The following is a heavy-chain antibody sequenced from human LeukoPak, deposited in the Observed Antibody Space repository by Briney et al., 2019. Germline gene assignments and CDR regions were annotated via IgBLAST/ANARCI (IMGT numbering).Heavy chain of an antibody. CDR3: ARDWGSTGYDLYDS. J-gene: IGHJ4*02. CDR1: GFIFSNYW. V-gene: IGHV3-7*01. Sequence: GGSLRLSCAASGFIFSNYWMTWVRQAPGKGLEWVSHIRQDGSERHYVDSVKDRFTISRDNAKNSLDLQMDSLRAEDTAVYYCARDWGSTGYDLYDSWGQGTLVTVSS. CDR2: IRQDGSER. D-gene: IGHD5-12*01.